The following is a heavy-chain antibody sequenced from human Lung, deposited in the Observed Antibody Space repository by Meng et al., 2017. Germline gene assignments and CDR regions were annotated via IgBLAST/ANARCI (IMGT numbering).Heavy chain of an antibody. CDR3: ARDLSNEGSYIYYGMDV. D-gene: IGHD3-10*01. CDR1: GFSFSSYE. J-gene: IGHJ6*02. CDR2: IDGSGSTV. Sequence: GESLKISCLASGFSFSSYEMNWVRQAPGKGLEWIAYIDGSGSTVYYADSVKGRFTISRDNAKNSLYLQMNSLRVEDAAVYYCARDLSNEGSYIYYGMDVWGQGTTVTVSS. V-gene: IGHV3-48*03.